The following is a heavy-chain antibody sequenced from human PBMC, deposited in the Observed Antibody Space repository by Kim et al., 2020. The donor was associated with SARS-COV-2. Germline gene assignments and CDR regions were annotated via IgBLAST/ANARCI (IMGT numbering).Heavy chain of an antibody. D-gene: IGHD2-15*01. Sequence: SETLSLTCAVSGGSIRGNDWWSWVRHTPGEGLEWCGEIYHTGNTKYNPSLQRRLIILAERSKNKFSLKLSSVTAADTAAYFCWAGVVAPRFGMDVRGQGT. CDR3: WAGVVAPRFGMDV. J-gene: IGHJ6*02. CDR1: GGSIRGNDW. V-gene: IGHV4-4*02. CDR2: IYHTGNT.